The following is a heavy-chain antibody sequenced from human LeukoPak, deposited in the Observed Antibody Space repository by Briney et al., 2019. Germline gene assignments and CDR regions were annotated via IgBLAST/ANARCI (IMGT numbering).Heavy chain of an antibody. D-gene: IGHD6-19*01. Sequence: ASVKVSCKASGGTFSSYAISWVRQAPGQGLEWMGWISAYNGNTNYAQKLQGRVTMTSDTSTSTAYMELRSLRSDDTAVYYCARVARAVAENWGQGTLVTVSS. CDR1: GGTFSSYA. J-gene: IGHJ4*02. CDR3: ARVARAVAEN. V-gene: IGHV1-18*01. CDR2: ISAYNGNT.